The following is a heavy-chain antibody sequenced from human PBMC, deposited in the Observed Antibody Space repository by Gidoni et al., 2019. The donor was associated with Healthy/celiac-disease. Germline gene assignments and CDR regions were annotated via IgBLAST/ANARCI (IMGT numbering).Heavy chain of an antibody. D-gene: IGHD3-16*01. CDR2: VTASGSST. Sequence: EVQLLESGGGLVQPGGALRLSCAASGFTFNTFAMNWVRQAPGKGPYWVSAVTASGSSTYYADSVKGRFTISRDNSKNMLYLQMNNLRAEDTAVYYCAPGGGQPPAYWGQGTLVTVSS. J-gene: IGHJ4*02. CDR3: APGGGQPPAY. V-gene: IGHV3-23*01. CDR1: GFTFNTFA.